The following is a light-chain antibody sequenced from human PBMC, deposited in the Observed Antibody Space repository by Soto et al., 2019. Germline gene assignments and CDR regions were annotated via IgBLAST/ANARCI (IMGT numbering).Light chain of an antibody. J-gene: IGKJ1*01. CDR3: QQYDSSPKT. Sequence: IVLTQSPGTLSLSRGERATLSCRSSQSVSSSYLAWYQQKPGQAPRLLIYGASSRATGIPDRFSGTGSGTDFTLTISRLEPEDFAVYYCQQYDSSPKTFGQGTKVDIK. CDR1: QSVSSSY. CDR2: GAS. V-gene: IGKV3-20*01.